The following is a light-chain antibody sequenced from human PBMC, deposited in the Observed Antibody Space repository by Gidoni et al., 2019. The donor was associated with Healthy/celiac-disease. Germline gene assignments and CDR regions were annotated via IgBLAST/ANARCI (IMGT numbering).Light chain of an antibody. J-gene: IGKJ4*01. CDR3: QQYDNRTQLT. V-gene: IGKV1-33*01. CDR1: QDISNY. CDR2: DAS. Sequence: DIQMTQSPSSLSASVGDRVTITCQASQDISNYLNWYQQKPGKAPKLLIYDASNLETGVPSRFSGSGSGTDFTFTISSLQHEDIATYYCQQYDNRTQLTFGGGTKVEIK.